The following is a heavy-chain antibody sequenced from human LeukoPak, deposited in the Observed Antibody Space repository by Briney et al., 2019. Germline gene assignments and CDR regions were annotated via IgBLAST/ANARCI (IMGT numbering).Heavy chain of an antibody. D-gene: IGHD1-26*01. CDR3: ARDLGYYYYYYRDI. Sequence: SQTLSLTCTVSGGSISSDGYYWSWIRQPPGKGPEWIGHIQHSGSTYYNPSLESRVTISVDTSKNQFSLKLSSVTAADTAVYYCARDLGYYYYYYRDIWGKGTTVTVSS. V-gene: IGHV4-30-2*05. CDR1: GGSISSDGYY. J-gene: IGHJ6*03. CDR2: IQHSGST.